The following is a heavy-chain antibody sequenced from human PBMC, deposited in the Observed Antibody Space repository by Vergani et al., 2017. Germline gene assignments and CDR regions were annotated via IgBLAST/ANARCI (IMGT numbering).Heavy chain of an antibody. CDR3: AGYYDSSGYYYGVQGRAFDI. J-gene: IGHJ3*02. CDR1: GYSFTSYW. CDR2: IYPGDSDT. V-gene: IGHV5-51*01. D-gene: IGHD3-22*01. Sequence: EVQLVQSGAEVKKPGESLKISCKGSGYSFTSYWIGWVRQMPGNGLEWMGIIYPGDSDTRYSPSFQGQVTISADESISTAYLQWSSLKTSDTAMYYCAGYYDSSGYYYGVQGRAFDIWGQGTMVTVSS.